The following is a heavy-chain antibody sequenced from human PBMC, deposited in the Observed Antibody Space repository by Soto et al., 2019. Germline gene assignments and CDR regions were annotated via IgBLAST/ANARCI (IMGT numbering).Heavy chain of an antibody. D-gene: IGHD3-9*01. Sequence: QVQLQQWGAGPLRPLETLSLTCGVSGGSFSGYYWAWIRQSPGKGLEWIGEINDRGSINYNPSLRRPVTISVATSKNHYSLNLRSVTAADTAVYYCARESHDILTGPPWVWYFDLWGRGTLVTVSS. CDR1: GGSFSGYY. V-gene: IGHV4-34*01. CDR3: ARESHDILTGPPWVWYFDL. CDR2: INDRGSI. J-gene: IGHJ2*01.